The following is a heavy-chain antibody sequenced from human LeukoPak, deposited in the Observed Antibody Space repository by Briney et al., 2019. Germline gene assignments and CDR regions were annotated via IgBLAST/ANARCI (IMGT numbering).Heavy chain of an antibody. D-gene: IGHD3-10*01. CDR1: GFTFSSYG. V-gene: IGHV3-30*18. CDR2: ISYDGSNK. Sequence: PGRSLRLSCAASGFTFSSYGMHWARQAPGKGLEWVAVISYDGSNKYYADSVKGRFTISRDNSKNTLYLQMNSLRAEDTAVYYCAKDLRGSFDPWGQGTLVTVSS. CDR3: AKDLRGSFDP. J-gene: IGHJ5*02.